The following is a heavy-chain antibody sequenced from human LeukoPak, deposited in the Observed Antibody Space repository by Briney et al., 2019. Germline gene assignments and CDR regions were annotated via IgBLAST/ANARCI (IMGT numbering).Heavy chain of an antibody. CDR2: ISSSSSYI. CDR3: ARDLKVGATLDY. J-gene: IGHJ4*02. CDR1: GFTFSSYS. Sequence: GGSLRLSCAASGFTFSSYSMNWVRQAPGKGLEWVSSISSSSSYIYYADSVKGRFTVSRDNAKNSLYLQMNSLRAEDTAVYYCARDLKVGATLDYWGQGTLVTVSS. D-gene: IGHD1-26*01. V-gene: IGHV3-21*01.